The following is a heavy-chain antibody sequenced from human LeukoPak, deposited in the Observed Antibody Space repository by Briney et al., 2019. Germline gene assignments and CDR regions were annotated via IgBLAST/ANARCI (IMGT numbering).Heavy chain of an antibody. J-gene: IGHJ3*02. CDR3: TRHQLLRRYSGYDDAFDI. V-gene: IGHV3-73*01. Sequence: PGGSLRLSCAASGFTFSGSAMHWVRQASGKGLEWVGRIRSKANSYATAYAASVKGRFTISRDDSKNTAYLQMNSLKTEDTAVYYCTRHQLLRRYSGYDDAFDIWGQGTMVTVSS. CDR1: GFTFSGSA. CDR2: IRSKANSYAT. D-gene: IGHD5-12*01.